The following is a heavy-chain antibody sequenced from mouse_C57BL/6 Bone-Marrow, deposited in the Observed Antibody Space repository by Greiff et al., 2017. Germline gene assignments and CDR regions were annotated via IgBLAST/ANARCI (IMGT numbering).Heavy chain of an antibody. J-gene: IGHJ2*01. D-gene: IGHD1-1*02. CDR3: ARVLDGVGGSYGY. CDR1: GYTFTSYW. V-gene: IGHV1-69*01. Sequence: QVQLQQPGAELVMPGASVKLSCKASGYTFTSYWMHWVKQRPGQGLEWIGEIAPSDSYTNYNQKFKGKSTLTVDKSSSTAYMQLSSLTSEDSAVYYCARVLDGVGGSYGYWGQGTTLTVSS. CDR2: IAPSDSYT.